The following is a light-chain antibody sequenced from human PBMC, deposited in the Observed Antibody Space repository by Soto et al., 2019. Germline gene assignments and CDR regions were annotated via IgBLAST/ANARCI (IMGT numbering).Light chain of an antibody. CDR1: SSDVGSYNF. Sequence: QSALTQPASVSGSPGQSITISCTGTSSDVGSYNFVSWYQQYPGKAPKLVIYDVTNRPSGVSDRFSGSKSGNTASLTISGLQAEDEANYYCNSYTTSSTSVFGGATKLTVL. V-gene: IGLV2-14*03. J-gene: IGLJ3*02. CDR2: DVT. CDR3: NSYTTSSTSV.